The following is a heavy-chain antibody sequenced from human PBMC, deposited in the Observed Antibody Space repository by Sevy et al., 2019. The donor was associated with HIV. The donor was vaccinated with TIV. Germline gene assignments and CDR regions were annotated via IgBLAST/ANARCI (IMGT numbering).Heavy chain of an antibody. Sequence: GGSLRLSCTASGFTFGDYAMGWVRQVPGKGLEWVGFIRKKAYGGTTEYAASVKGRFNISRDDSKSIVYLQMNSLRVEDTAVYYCTRDWDYADYWGQGTLVTVSS. J-gene: IGHJ4*02. CDR1: GFTFGDYA. CDR2: IRKKAYGGTT. D-gene: IGHD1-7*01. CDR3: TRDWDYADY. V-gene: IGHV3-49*04.